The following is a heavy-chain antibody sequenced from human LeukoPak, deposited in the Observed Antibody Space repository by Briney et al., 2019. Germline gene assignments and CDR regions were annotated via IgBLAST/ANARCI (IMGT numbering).Heavy chain of an antibody. D-gene: IGHD3-10*01. V-gene: IGHV4-61*02. Sequence: PSETLSLTCTVSGGSISSGSYYWSWIRQPAGKGLEWIGRIYTSGSTNYNPSLKSRVTISVDTSKNQFSLKLSSVTAADTAVYYCAGSYYGSGNIFLRYWGQGTLVTVSS. CDR1: GGSISSGSYY. CDR3: AGSYYGSGNIFLRY. CDR2: IYTSGST. J-gene: IGHJ4*02.